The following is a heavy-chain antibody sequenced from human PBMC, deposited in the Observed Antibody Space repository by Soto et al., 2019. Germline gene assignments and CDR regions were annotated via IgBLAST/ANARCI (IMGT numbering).Heavy chain of an antibody. CDR1: GFTFSSYG. V-gene: IGHV3-30*18. CDR3: AKDHYDNSGYYDFDD. J-gene: IGHJ4*02. D-gene: IGHD3-22*01. CDR2: ISNDGSNR. Sequence: QVQLVESGGGVVQPGRSLRLSCAASGFTFSSYGMHWVRQAPGNGLEWAAVISNDGSNRYYADSVKGRFTISRDNSENTLYLQMNSLRAEDTAVYYCAKDHYDNSGYYDFDDWGQGTLVTVSS.